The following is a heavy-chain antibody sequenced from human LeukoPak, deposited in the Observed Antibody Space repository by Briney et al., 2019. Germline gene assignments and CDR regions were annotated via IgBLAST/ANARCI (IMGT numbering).Heavy chain of an antibody. CDR2: IYSGDST. D-gene: IGHD2-15*01. CDR1: GFTVSSNY. Sequence: TWGSLRLSCAASGFTVSSNYMSWVRQAPGKGLEWVSVIYSGDSTYYADSVKGRFTISRDSSKNTLYLQMNSLRAEDTALYYCAREVGLDSWGRGTLVTVS. CDR3: AREVGLDS. J-gene: IGHJ4*02. V-gene: IGHV3-53*01.